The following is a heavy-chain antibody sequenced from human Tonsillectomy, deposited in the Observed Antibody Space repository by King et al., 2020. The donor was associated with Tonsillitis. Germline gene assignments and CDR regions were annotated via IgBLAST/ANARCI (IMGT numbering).Heavy chain of an antibody. CDR3: AKDLYYYYRSGYFDY. V-gene: IGHV3-30*18. J-gene: IGHJ4*02. D-gene: IGHD3-22*01. Sequence: VQLVESGGGVVQPGRSLRLSCAASGFTFSSYGMHWVRQAPGKGLEWVAVISYDGSNKYYADSVKGRFTISRDNSKNTLYLQMNSLRAEDTAVYYCAKDLYYYYRSGYFDYWGQGTLVTVPS. CDR2: ISYDGSNK. CDR1: GFTFSSYG.